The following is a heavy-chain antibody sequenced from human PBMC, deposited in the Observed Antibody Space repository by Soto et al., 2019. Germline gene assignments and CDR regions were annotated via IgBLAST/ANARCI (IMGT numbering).Heavy chain of an antibody. CDR1: GFALSTNVLA. CDR3: AHRSMNRGGFDS. CDR2: IDGDDEK. Sequence: QITLKESGPTLMKPTQTLTLTCSFSGFALSTNVLAVGWIRQRTEKALEWLALIDGDDEKRYSPSLKSRLTIPKYTCKNHLVLAMTNMDPCVTAAYYCAHRSMNRGGFDSWGQETLVTVSS. V-gene: IGHV2-5*02. J-gene: IGHJ4*02. D-gene: IGHD3-10*01.